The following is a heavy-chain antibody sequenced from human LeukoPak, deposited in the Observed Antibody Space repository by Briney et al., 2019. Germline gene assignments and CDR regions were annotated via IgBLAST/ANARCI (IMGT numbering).Heavy chain of an antibody. CDR2: IYYSGST. V-gene: IGHV4-59*01. CDR3: ARGGRTDWFYYYGMDV. CDR1: GCSISSYY. D-gene: IGHD2-21*01. Sequence: SETLSLTCTVFGCSISSYYWSWIRQPPGKGLEWIGYIYYSGSTNYNPSLKSRVTISVDTSKNQFSLKLSSVTAADTAVYYCARGGRTDWFYYYGMDVWGQGTTVTVSS. J-gene: IGHJ6*02.